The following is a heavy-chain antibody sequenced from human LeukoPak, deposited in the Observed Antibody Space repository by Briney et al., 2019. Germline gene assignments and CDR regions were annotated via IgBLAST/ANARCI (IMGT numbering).Heavy chain of an antibody. CDR1: GFMFSNYW. Sequence: GGSLRLSCAASGFMFSNYWMTWVRQAPGEGLEFVANIKPDGSETYYLDPVRGRFTIFRDNAKNLLYLQMNSLRGEDTAVYYCGGFGYESGVDLWGQGTLVTVSS. V-gene: IGHV3-7*01. CDR3: GGFGYESGVDL. CDR2: IKPDGSET. D-gene: IGHD3-10*01. J-gene: IGHJ4*02.